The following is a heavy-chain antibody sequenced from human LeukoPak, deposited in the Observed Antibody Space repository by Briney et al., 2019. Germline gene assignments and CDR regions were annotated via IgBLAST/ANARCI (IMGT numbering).Heavy chain of an antibody. V-gene: IGHV4-31*03. D-gene: IGHD3-3*01. J-gene: IGHJ6*02. Sequence: SETLSLTCSVSGGSISSGGYYWTWICQHPGKGLEWIGYISYSGSTYYNPSLQSRVTISVDTSKNQFSLKLSFVTAADTAVYYCARMGIFGVVSYYYYGMDVWGQGTTVTVSS. CDR1: GGSISSGGYY. CDR3: ARMGIFGVVSYYYYGMDV. CDR2: ISYSGST.